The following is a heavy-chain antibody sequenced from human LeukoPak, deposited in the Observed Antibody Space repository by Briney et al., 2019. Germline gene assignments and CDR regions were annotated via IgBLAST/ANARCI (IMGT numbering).Heavy chain of an antibody. V-gene: IGHV4-30-2*01. CDR3: ARDSQLVSIVGDFDY. J-gene: IGHJ4*02. CDR2: IYHSGST. CDR1: GGSISSGGYY. Sequence: SQTLSLTCTVSGGSISSGGYYWSWIRQPPGKGLEWIGYIYHSGSTYYNPSLKSRVTISVDTSKNQFSLKLSSVTAADTAVYYCARDSQLVSIVGDFDYWGQGTLVTVSS. D-gene: IGHD6-13*01.